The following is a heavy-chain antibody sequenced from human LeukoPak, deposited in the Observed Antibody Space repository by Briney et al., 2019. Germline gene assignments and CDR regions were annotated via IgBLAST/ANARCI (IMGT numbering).Heavy chain of an antibody. Sequence: PSETLSLTCTVSGGSFSSDNSYWTWLRQPAGKGLEWIGRTYADGSSTYNPSLKSRVTISVDTSKNQFSLRLTSMTASDTAVYCCARGYYYRRWGQGTLVTVSS. D-gene: IGHD3-10*01. CDR1: GGSFSSDNSY. V-gene: IGHV4-61*02. CDR2: TYADGSS. CDR3: ARGYYYRR. J-gene: IGHJ4*02.